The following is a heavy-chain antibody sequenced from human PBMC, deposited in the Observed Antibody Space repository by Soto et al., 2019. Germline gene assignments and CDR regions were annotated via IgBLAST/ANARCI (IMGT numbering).Heavy chain of an antibody. CDR3: ASSLAAAYNWFDP. V-gene: IGHV4-59*01. CDR2: IYYSGST. J-gene: IGHJ5*02. D-gene: IGHD6-13*01. Sequence: LSLTGTVSGASIRSYYWSWIRQPPGKGLEWIGYIYYSGSTNYNPSLKSRVTISVDTSKNQFSLKLSSVTAADTAVYYCASSLAAAYNWFDPLGQGTLVTVST. CDR1: GASIRSYY.